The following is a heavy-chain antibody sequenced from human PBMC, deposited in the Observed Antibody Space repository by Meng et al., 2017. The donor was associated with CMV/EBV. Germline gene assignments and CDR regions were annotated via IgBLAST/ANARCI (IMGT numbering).Heavy chain of an antibody. CDR3: ARVGRTSCYDY. CDR2: INYSGST. V-gene: IGHV4-30-4*08. CDR1: GGSISSGDYY. Sequence: QVQRQGPGPGLAKPSLTLSLTCTVAGGSISSGDYYWSWIRQPPGKGLEWIGYINYSGSTYYNPYLKRRVTISVDTSKNQFSLKLSSVTAADTAVYYCARVGRTSCYDYWGQGTLVTVFS. D-gene: IGHD2-2*01. J-gene: IGHJ4*02.